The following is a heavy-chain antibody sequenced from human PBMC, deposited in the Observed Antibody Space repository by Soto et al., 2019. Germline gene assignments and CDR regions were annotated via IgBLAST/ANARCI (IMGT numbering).Heavy chain of an antibody. D-gene: IGHD3-3*01. V-gene: IGHV3-49*03. CDR1: GFTFGDYA. CDR3: TRDTWISGFRSGYYSY. CDR2: IRSKAYGGTT. Sequence: LRLSSTASGFTFGDYAMSWFRQAPGKGLEWVGFIRSKAYGGTTEYAASVKGRFTISRDDSKSIAYLQMNSLKTEDTAVYYCTRDTWISGFRSGYYSYWGQGTLVTAPQ. J-gene: IGHJ4*02.